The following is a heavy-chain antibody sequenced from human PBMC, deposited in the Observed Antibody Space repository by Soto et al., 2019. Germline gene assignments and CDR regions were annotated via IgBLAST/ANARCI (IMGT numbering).Heavy chain of an antibody. CDR2: INHSGST. CDR1: GGSFSGYY. J-gene: IGHJ4*02. Sequence: SETLSLTCAVYGGSFSGYYWSWIRQSPGKGLEWIGEINHSGSTNYNPSLKSRVIISVDTSKNQFSLKLSSVTDADTAVYYCARSEDYDSSGYSEFDYWGQGTLVTVSS. V-gene: IGHV4-34*01. CDR3: ARSEDYDSSGYSEFDY. D-gene: IGHD3-22*01.